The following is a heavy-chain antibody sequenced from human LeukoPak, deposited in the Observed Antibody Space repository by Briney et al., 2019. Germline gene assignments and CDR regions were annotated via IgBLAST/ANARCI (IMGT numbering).Heavy chain of an antibody. J-gene: IGHJ4*02. CDR2: VDSSGNT. CDR3: ASTWYSSGWADY. CDR1: VVSMNGYY. D-gene: IGHD6-19*01. Sequence: SETLSLTCSVSVVSMNGYYWSWLRQSAGSRLEWIGHVDSSGNTNYNPSLKSRVTMSVDTSKNQFPLKLSSVTAADTAVYYCASTWYSSGWADYWGQGTLVTVSS. V-gene: IGHV4-4*07.